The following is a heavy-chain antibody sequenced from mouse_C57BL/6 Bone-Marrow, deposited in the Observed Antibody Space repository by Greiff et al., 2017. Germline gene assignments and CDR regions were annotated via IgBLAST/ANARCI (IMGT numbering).Heavy chain of an antibody. CDR3: ARHYYGSSYGFAY. J-gene: IGHJ3*01. CDR2: ISNGGGST. D-gene: IGHD1-1*01. CDR1: GFTFSDYY. V-gene: IGHV5-12*01. Sequence: EVNVVESGGGLVQPGGSLKLSCAASGFTFSDYYMYWVRQTPEKRLEWVAYISNGGGSTYYPDTVKGRFTISRDNAKNTLYLQMSRLKSEDTAMYYCARHYYGSSYGFAYWGQGTLVTVSA.